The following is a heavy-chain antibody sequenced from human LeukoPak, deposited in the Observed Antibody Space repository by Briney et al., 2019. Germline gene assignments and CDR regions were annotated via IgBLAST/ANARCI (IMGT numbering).Heavy chain of an antibody. CDR2: INAGNGNT. J-gene: IGHJ4*02. CDR1: GYTFTSYA. D-gene: IGHD4-17*01. Sequence: ASVKVSCKASGYTFTSYAMHWVRQAPGQRLEWMGWINAGNGNTKYSQNFQGRVTFTRDTSASTAYMELSSLKSEDTALYYCARGFGDFPFEYWGQGTLVTVSS. CDR3: ARGFGDFPFEY. V-gene: IGHV1-3*01.